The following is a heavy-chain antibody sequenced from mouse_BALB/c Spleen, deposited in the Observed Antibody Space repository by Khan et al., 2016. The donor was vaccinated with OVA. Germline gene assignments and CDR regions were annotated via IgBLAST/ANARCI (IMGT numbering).Heavy chain of an antibody. J-gene: IGHJ3*01. Sequence: EVELVESGGGLVKPGGSLKLSCAASGFTFSSFTMSWVRQTPEKRLEWVATISSGGDNTYYPDSVKGRFTISRDNAKNNLYLQMSSLRSEDTALYVCARSNYGTFAYWGQGTLVTVSA. CDR1: GFTFSSFT. D-gene: IGHD2-1*01. CDR2: ISSGGDNT. V-gene: IGHV5-9*03. CDR3: ARSNYGTFAY.